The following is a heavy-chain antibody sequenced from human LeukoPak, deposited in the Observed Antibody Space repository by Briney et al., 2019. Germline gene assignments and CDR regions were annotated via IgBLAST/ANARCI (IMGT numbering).Heavy chain of an antibody. CDR3: AKDGYPRYYYGMDV. V-gene: IGHV3-9*01. Sequence: GVSLRLSCAAAGFTFDDGARHWVRQAPGKGLEWVSGISWNSGSIGYADSVKGRFTISRDNAKNSLYLQMNSLRAEDTALYYCAKDGYPRYYYGMDVWGQGTTVTVSS. CDR1: GFTFDDGA. D-gene: IGHD2-2*01. J-gene: IGHJ6*02. CDR2: ISWNSGSI.